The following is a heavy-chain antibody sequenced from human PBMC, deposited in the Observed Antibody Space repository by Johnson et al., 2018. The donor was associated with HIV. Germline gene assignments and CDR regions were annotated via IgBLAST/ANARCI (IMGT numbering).Heavy chain of an antibody. J-gene: IGHJ3*02. D-gene: IGHD3-22*01. CDR2: IRSKAYGGTT. CDR3: TRDRTMIVVKTAFDI. CDR1: EFTFDDYA. Sequence: MQLVESGGGLEQPGRSLRLSCAASEFTFDDYAMSWVRQAPGKGLEWVGFIRSKAYGGTTEYAASVKGRFIISRDDSKSIAYLQMNSLKTEDTAVYYCTRDRTMIVVKTAFDIWGQGTMVTVSS. V-gene: IGHV3-49*04.